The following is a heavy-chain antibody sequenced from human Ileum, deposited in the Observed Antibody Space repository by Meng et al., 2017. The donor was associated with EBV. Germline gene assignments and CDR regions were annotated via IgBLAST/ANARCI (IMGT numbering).Heavy chain of an antibody. V-gene: IGHV4-30-2*01. D-gene: IGHD5-24*01. Sequence: QLQLQESGPGLVKPSETLSLTCAVSGGSISSNCYSWSWIRQPPGKGLEWLGYIYYSGTAFYNPSLKSRVTISLDRSKSQFYLKLISVTAADTAVYYCARGGDGSPYFDYWGQGALVTVSS. J-gene: IGHJ4*02. CDR3: ARGGDGSPYFDY. CDR1: GGSISSNCYS. CDR2: IYYSGTA.